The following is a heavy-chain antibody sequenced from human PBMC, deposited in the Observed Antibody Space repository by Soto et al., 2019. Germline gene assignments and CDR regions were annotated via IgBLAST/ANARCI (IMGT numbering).Heavy chain of an antibody. Sequence: HPGGSLRLSCAASGFTFSSYGMHWVRQAPGKGLEWVAVISYDGSNKYYADSVKGRFTISRDNSKNTLYLQMNSLRAEDTAVYYCAKEGPDIVATTYYYYYGMDVWGQGTTVTVSS. CDR1: GFTFSSYG. V-gene: IGHV3-30*18. J-gene: IGHJ6*02. CDR3: AKEGPDIVATTYYYYYGMDV. CDR2: ISYDGSNK. D-gene: IGHD5-12*01.